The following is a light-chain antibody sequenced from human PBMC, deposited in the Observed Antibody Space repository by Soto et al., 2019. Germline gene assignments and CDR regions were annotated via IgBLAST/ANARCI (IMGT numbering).Light chain of an antibody. CDR1: QGISSY. V-gene: IGKV1-9*01. CDR2: TAS. Sequence: IQLTQSPSFLSASVGDRVTITCRASQGISSYLAWYQQKPGKAPKLLIYTASTLQSGVPSRFSGSGSGTEFTLTISSLQPEDFATYYCQQLDNYPRTFGQGTKVEIK. J-gene: IGKJ1*01. CDR3: QQLDNYPRT.